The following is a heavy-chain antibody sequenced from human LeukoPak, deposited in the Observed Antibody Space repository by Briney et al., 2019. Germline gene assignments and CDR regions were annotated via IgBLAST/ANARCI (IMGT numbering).Heavy chain of an antibody. V-gene: IGHV4-34*01. CDR2: INHSGST. D-gene: IGHD2-2*02. J-gene: IGHJ5*02. Sequence: PSETLSLTCAVYGGSFSGYYWSWIRQPPGKGLEWIGEINHSGSTNYNPSLKSRVTISVDTSKNQFSLKLSSVTAADTAVYYCAGGGYIVVVPAAITLYNWFDPWGQGTLVTVSS. CDR1: GGSFSGYY. CDR3: AGGGYIVVVPAAITLYNWFDP.